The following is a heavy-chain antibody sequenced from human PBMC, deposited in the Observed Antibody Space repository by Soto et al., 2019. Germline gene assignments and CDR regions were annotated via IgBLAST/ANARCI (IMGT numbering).Heavy chain of an antibody. V-gene: IGHV1-69*02. CDR2: IIPILGIA. Sequence: QVQLVQSGAEVKKPGSSVKVSCKASGGTFSSYTISWVRQAPGQGLEWMGRIIPILGIANYAQKFQGRVTITADKSTSTAYMELSSLRSEDTAVYYCARGLGYGSGSYVWGFDPWGQGTLVTVSS. D-gene: IGHD3-10*01. CDR1: GGTFSSYT. CDR3: ARGLGYGSGSYVWGFDP. J-gene: IGHJ5*02.